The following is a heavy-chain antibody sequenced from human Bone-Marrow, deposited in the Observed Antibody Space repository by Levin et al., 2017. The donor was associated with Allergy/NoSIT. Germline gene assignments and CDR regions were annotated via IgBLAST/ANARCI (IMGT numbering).Heavy chain of an antibody. V-gene: IGHV1-18*01. CDR1: GYTFTTYG. J-gene: IGHJ4*02. CDR3: ARDDGQWLVIDY. Sequence: PGASVKVSCKTSGYTFTTYGISWVRQAPGQGLEWMGWISGYSGNTNYAQKLQGRVTMTTDTSTSTAYMELRSLRSDDTAVYYCARDDGQWLVIDYWGQGTLVTVSS. D-gene: IGHD6-19*01. CDR2: ISGYSGNT.